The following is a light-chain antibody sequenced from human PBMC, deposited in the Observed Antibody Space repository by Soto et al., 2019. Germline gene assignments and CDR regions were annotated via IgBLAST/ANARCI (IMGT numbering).Light chain of an antibody. J-gene: IGLJ3*02. CDR3: SSYTSSSTWV. CDR2: EVS. V-gene: IGLV2-14*01. Sequence: QSALTQPASVSGSPGQSITISCTGTTSDVGAYKYVSWYQQHPGKAPKLIIYEVSNRPSGASNRFSGSKSANTASLTISGLQAEDEADYYCSSYTSSSTWVFGGGTQLTVL. CDR1: TSDVGAYKY.